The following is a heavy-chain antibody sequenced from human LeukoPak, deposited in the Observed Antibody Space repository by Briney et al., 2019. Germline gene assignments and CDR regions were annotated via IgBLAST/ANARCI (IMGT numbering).Heavy chain of an antibody. CDR2: ISGSSSYI. D-gene: IGHD1-7*01. CDR3: ARVGADWNYRYYYYMDV. CDR1: GFTFSSYS. Sequence: GGSLRLSCAASGFTFSSYSMNWVRQAPGKGLEWVSSISGSSSYIYYADSVKGRFTISRDNARNSLFLQMNSLRAEETAVYYCARVGADWNYRYYYYMDVWGKGTTVTVSS. V-gene: IGHV3-21*01. J-gene: IGHJ6*03.